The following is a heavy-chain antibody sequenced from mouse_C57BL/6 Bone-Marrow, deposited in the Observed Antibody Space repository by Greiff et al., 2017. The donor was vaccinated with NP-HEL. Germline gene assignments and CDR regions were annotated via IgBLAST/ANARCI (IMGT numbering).Heavy chain of an antibody. CDR3: ARSDLERYGAMDY. CDR1: GYTFTSYW. CDR2: IDPNSGGT. V-gene: IGHV1-72*01. Sequence: QVHVKQPGAELVKPGASVKLSCKASGYTFTSYWMHWVKQRPGRGLEWIGRIDPNSGGTKYNEKFKSKATLTVDKPSSTAYMQLSSLTSEDSAVYYCARSDLERYGAMDYWGQGTSVTVSS. J-gene: IGHJ4*01. D-gene: IGHD1-1*01.